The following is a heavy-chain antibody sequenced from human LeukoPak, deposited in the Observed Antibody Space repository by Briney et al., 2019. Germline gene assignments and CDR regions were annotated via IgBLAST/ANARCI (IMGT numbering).Heavy chain of an antibody. CDR3: AKRGVVIRVILVGFHKEAYYFDS. CDR1: GITLSNYG. Sequence: GGSLRLSSAVSGITLSNYGMSWVRQAPGKGLEWVAGISGSGGSTNYADSVKGRFSISRDNPKNTLYLQMNSLRAEDTAVYFCAKRGVVIRVILVGFHKEAYYFDSWGQGALVTVSS. J-gene: IGHJ4*02. D-gene: IGHD3-22*01. CDR2: ISGSGGST. V-gene: IGHV3-23*01.